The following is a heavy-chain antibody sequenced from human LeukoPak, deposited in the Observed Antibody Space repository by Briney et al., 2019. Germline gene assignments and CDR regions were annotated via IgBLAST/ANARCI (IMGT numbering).Heavy chain of an antibody. J-gene: IGHJ3*02. CDR3: ATGIAAAVGSAPDAFDI. CDR1: GGSISSYY. Sequence: SETLSLTCTVPGGSISSYYWSWIRQPPGKGLEWIGYIYYSGSTNYNPSLKSRVTISVDTSKNQFSLKLSSVTAADTAVYYCATGIAAAVGSAPDAFDIWGQGTMVTVSS. D-gene: IGHD6-13*01. CDR2: IYYSGST. V-gene: IGHV4-59*08.